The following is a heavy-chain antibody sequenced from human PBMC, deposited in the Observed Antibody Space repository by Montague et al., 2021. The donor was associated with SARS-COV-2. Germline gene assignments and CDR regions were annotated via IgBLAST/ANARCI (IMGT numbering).Heavy chain of an antibody. J-gene: IGHJ4*02. CDR2: NN. Sequence: NNDYAVSVKSRITINPDTSKNQISLQLNSVTPEDTDVYYCARTSASSDYWGQGTLVTVSS. V-gene: IGHV6-1*01. D-gene: IGHD1-26*01. CDR3: ARTSASSDY.